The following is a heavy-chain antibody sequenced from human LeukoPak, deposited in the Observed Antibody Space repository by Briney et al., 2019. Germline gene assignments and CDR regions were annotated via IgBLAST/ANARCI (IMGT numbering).Heavy chain of an antibody. CDR3: ARALRYFAY. CDR2: IFYSGTT. D-gene: IGHD3-9*01. Sequence: PSETLSLTCTVSGGSISSSSQHWGWIRQPPGKGLEWIGTIFYSGTTYYSPSLKSRVTISVDTSKNQFSLKLSSVTAADTAMYYCARALRYFAYWGQGTLVTVSS. J-gene: IGHJ4*02. V-gene: IGHV4-39*01. CDR1: GGSISSSSQH.